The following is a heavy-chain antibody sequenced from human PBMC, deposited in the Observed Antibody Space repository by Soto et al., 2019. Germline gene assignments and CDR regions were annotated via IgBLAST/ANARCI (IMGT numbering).Heavy chain of an antibody. D-gene: IGHD6-19*01. J-gene: IGHJ5*02. CDR1: GYTFTSYD. Sequence: GASVKVSCKASGYTFTSYDISWLRQATGQGLEWMGWMNPNSGNTGYAQKFQGRDTMTRNTSISTAYMELSSLRSEDTAVYYCALIRIAVAGTEWFAPWGQGTLVTVSS. V-gene: IGHV1-8*01. CDR2: MNPNSGNT. CDR3: ALIRIAVAGTEWFAP.